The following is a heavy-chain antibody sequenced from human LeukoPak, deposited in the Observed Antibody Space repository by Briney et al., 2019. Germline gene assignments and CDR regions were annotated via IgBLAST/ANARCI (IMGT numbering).Heavy chain of an antibody. CDR2: INPNSGGT. Sequence: ASVKVSCKASGYTFTGYYMHWVRQAPGQGLEWMGRINPNSGGTNYAQKFQGRVTMTRDTSISTAYMELNRLRSDDTAMYYCAITTGTDAFDIWGQGTMVTVPS. D-gene: IGHD1-1*01. CDR1: GYTFTGYY. CDR3: AITTGTDAFDI. J-gene: IGHJ3*02. V-gene: IGHV1-2*06.